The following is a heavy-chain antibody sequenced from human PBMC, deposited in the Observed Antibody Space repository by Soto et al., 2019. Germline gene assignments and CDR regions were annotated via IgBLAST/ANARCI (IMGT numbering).Heavy chain of an antibody. V-gene: IGHV3-23*01. CDR2: ISGSGGST. CDR3: ANDFQYYYDSSGYDDAFDI. D-gene: IGHD3-22*01. J-gene: IGHJ3*02. CDR1: GFTFSSYA. Sequence: PGGSLRLSCAASGFTFSSYAMSWVRQAPGKGLEWVSAISGSGGSTYYADSVKGRFTISRDNSKNTLYLQMNSPRAEDTAVYYCANDFQYYYDSSGYDDAFDIWGQGTMVTVSS.